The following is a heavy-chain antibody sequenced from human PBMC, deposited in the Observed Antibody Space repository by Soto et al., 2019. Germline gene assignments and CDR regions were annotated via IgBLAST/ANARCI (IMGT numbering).Heavy chain of an antibody. CDR2: ILPDETG. D-gene: IGHD2-15*01. CDR3: AKDRLPTSGQRFYFDS. CDR1: GFAFSTYA. J-gene: IGHJ4*02. V-gene: IGHV3-23*01. Sequence: DVNLLQSGGGSVQPGGSLRLSCATSGFAFSTYAMTWVRQVPGRGLEWVSTILPDETGFYTVSVKGRFTISRDNFRGILYLQMNDLWVEDAAIYFCAKDRLPTSGQRFYFDSWGQGSLVTVSS.